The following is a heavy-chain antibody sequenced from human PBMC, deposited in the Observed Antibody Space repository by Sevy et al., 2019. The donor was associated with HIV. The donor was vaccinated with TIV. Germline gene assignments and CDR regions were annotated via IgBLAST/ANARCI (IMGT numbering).Heavy chain of an antibody. CDR2: ISYDGSNK. D-gene: IGHD5-18*01. CDR1: GFTFSSYA. CDR3: ARASLPRGIQLWLRGGDFDY. J-gene: IGHJ4*02. Sequence: GGSLRLSCAASGFTFSSYAMHWVRHAPGKGLEWVAVISYDGSNKYYADSVKGRFTISRDNSKNTLYLQMNSLRAEDTAVYYCARASLPRGIQLWLRGGDFDYWGQGTLVTVSS. V-gene: IGHV3-30-3*01.